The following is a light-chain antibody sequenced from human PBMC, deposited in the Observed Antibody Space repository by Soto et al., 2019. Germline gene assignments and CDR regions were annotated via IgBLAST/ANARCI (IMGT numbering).Light chain of an antibody. J-gene: IGKJ4*01. CDR3: QKYDIAPRT. CDR2: AAS. V-gene: IGKV1-27*01. Sequence: DTQMPQSPSSLSASLGDRVTITCRASQDINNYLAWYQQRPGKVPKLLIYAASTLQSVVPSRFSGSGSGTDFTLTISSLQPEDVATYYCQKYDIAPRTFGGGTRVEIK. CDR1: QDINNY.